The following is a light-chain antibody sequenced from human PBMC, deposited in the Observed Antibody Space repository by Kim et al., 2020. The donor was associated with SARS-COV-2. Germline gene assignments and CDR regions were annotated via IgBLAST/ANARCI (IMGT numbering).Light chain of an antibody. CDR3: QLWDNDSDHWV. J-gene: IGLJ3*02. Sequence: APGETARLTCGGDNIVTQRVHWYQQRPGQAPMVVIFYDGDRPSGVSERFSGSNSGDTATLTVSRVEAGDEADYYCQLWDNDSDHWVFGGGTQLTVL. CDR2: YDG. CDR1: NIVTQR. V-gene: IGLV3-21*04.